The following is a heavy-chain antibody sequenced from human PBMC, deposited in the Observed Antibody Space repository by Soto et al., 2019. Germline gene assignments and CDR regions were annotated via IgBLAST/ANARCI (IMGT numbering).Heavy chain of an antibody. V-gene: IGHV4-61*08. CDR1: GGSISSGDYY. Sequence: LSLTCTVSGGSISSGDYYWSWIRQPPGKGLEWIGYVYHTGRTSHNPSLKSRVSISMDTSKNQFSLNLDSVTAADTAVYFCARDFAYFDSWGQGTLVTVSS. J-gene: IGHJ4*02. CDR3: ARDFAYFDS. CDR2: VYHTGRT. D-gene: IGHD3-3*01.